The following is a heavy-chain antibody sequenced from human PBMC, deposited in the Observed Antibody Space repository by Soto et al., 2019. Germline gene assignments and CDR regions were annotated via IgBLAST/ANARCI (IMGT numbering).Heavy chain of an antibody. CDR1: GGTFSSYA. CDR3: ARSYGSGSSRYYYYGMDV. CDR2: IIPIFGTA. Sequence: SVKVSCKASGGTFSSYAISWVRQAPRQGLEWMGGIIPIFGTANYAQKFQGRVTITADESTSTAYMELSSLRSEDTAVYYCARSYGSGSSRYYYYGMDVWGQGTTVTVSS. V-gene: IGHV1-69*13. J-gene: IGHJ6*02. D-gene: IGHD3-10*01.